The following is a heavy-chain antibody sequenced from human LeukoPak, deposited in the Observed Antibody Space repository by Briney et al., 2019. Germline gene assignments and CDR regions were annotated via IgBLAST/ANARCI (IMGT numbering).Heavy chain of an antibody. Sequence: GGSLRLSCAASGFTFSSYSMNWVRQAPGKGLEWVSSISTSSTYIYYADSVKGRFTISRDNAKNSLYLQMYSLRAEDTAVYYCARDPPFIIGTTFFDYWGQGTLVTASS. D-gene: IGHD1-20*01. CDR3: ARDPPFIIGTTFFDY. V-gene: IGHV3-21*01. J-gene: IGHJ4*02. CDR1: GFTFSSYS. CDR2: ISTSSTYI.